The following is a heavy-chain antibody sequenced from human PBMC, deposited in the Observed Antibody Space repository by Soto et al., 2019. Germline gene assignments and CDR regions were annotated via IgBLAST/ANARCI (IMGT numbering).Heavy chain of an antibody. D-gene: IGHD3-9*01. CDR1: GYTFTTYA. Sequence: QVYLVQSGAEVREPGASVKVSCKPSGYTFTTYAMHWVRQAPGQRLEWMGWINAGNGNTKYSHKFQGRVTISMDTSASTVDKELSSLISEDTAVYFCARASYALLTGITSLSYFDHWGQGTLVTVSS. CDR3: ARASYALLTGITSLSYFDH. J-gene: IGHJ4*02. V-gene: IGHV1-3*01. CDR2: INAGNGNT.